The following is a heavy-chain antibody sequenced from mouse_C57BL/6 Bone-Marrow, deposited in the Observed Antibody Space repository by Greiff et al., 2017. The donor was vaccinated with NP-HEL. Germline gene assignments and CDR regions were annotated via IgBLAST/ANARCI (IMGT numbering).Heavy chain of an antibody. Sequence: VHVKQSGAELVRPGASVKLSCTASGFNIKDDYMHWVKQRPEQGLEWIGWIDPENGDTEYASKFQGKATITADTSSNTAYLQLSSLTSEDTAVYYCTTPYYYGLYYYAMDYWGQGTSVTVAS. CDR2: IDPENGDT. J-gene: IGHJ4*01. D-gene: IGHD1-1*01. CDR3: TTPYYYGLYYYAMDY. CDR1: GFNIKDDY. V-gene: IGHV14-4*01.